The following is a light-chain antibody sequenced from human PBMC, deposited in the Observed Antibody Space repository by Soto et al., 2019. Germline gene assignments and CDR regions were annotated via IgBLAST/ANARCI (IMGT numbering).Light chain of an antibody. J-gene: IGKJ4*01. CDR3: QQFSSYPLT. CDR2: GAS. Sequence: EIVRTQSPATLSAPLANVANLXWRASQSVRSNLAWYQQKPGQAPRLLIYGASSRATGIPDRFSGSGSGTDFTLTISRLEPEDFAVYYCQQFSSYPLTFGGGTKVDIK. CDR1: QSVRSN. V-gene: IGKV3-20*01.